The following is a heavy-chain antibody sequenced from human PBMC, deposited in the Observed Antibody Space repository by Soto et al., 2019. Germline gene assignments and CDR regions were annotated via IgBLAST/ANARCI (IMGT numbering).Heavy chain of an antibody. CDR1: GGTFSSYT. D-gene: IGHD3-9*01. CDR3: ARGGRYYDILTGYQRSYYFDY. Sequence: QVQLVQSGAEVKKPGSSVKVSCKASGGTFSSYTISWVRQAPGQGLEWMGRIIPILGIANYAQKFQGRVTITADKSTSTDYMELSSLRSEDTAVYYCARGGRYYDILTGYQRSYYFDYWGQGTLVTVSS. J-gene: IGHJ4*02. CDR2: IIPILGIA. V-gene: IGHV1-69*02.